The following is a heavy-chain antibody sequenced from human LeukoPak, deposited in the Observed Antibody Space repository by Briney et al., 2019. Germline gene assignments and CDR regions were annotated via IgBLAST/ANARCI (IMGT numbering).Heavy chain of an antibody. J-gene: IGHJ4*02. Sequence: SVKVSCKASGYTFTSYGISWVRQAPGQGLEWMGGIIPIFGTANYAQKFQGRVTITADESTSTAYMELSSLRSEDTAVYYCARDRAYDYVWGSYRLFDYWGQGTLVTVSS. D-gene: IGHD3-16*02. CDR3: ARDRAYDYVWGSYRLFDY. V-gene: IGHV1-69*13. CDR2: IIPIFGTA. CDR1: GYTFTSYG.